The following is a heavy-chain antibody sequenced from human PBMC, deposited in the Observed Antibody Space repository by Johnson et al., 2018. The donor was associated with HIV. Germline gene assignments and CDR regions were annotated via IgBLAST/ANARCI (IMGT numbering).Heavy chain of an antibody. J-gene: IGHJ3*02. CDR2: ISYDGSNK. CDR3: ARRYDSSGYLAGDAFDI. D-gene: IGHD3-22*01. Sequence: QVQLVESGGGLVQPGGSLRLSCAASGFTFSYYAMHWVRQAPGKGLEWVAVISYDGSNKYYADSVKGRFTISRDNSKNTLYLQMNSLRAEDTAVYYCARRYDSSGYLAGDAFDIWGQGTMVTVSS. V-gene: IGHV3-30-3*01. CDR1: GFTFSYYA.